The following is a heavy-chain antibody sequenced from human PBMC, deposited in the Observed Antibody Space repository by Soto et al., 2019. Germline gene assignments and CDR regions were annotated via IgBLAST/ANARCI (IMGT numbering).Heavy chain of an antibody. CDR1: GYTFSSYG. J-gene: IGHJ6*03. D-gene: IGHD3-16*01. CDR2: ISVDNGNT. Sequence: QVQLVQSGPEVKKPAASVKVSCKASGYTFSSYGISWVRQAPGQGFEWMAWISVDNGNTNFAQRYQRRADITTDTGTSRAYMEWRSLRSDDTAVYYCARFKQGDNRTPIGNHYCYYMDVWGEGTTVTVSS. V-gene: IGHV1-18*01. CDR3: ARFKQGDNRTPIGNHYCYYMDV.